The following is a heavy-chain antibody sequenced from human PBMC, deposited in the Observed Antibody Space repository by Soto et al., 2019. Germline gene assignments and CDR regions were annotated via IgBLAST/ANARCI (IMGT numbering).Heavy chain of an antibody. D-gene: IGHD3-22*01. CDR2: IYYSGTT. CDR3: ARPSDSSGYLLDY. V-gene: IGHV4-39*01. CDR1: GDSISSSSYY. Sequence: PSETLSLTCPVSGDSISSSSYYWAWIRQPPGKGLEWIGSIYYSGTTYYNPSLKSRVTISVDTSKNQFSLKLSSVTAADSATYFCARPSDSSGYLLDYWGLGTLVTVSS. J-gene: IGHJ4*02.